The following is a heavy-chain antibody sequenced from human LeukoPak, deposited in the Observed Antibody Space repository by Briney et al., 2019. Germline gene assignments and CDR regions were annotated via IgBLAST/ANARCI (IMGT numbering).Heavy chain of an antibody. D-gene: IGHD6-13*01. CDR1: GGSISSYY. CDR3: ARSAAGTGGDFDY. V-gene: IGHV4-34*01. J-gene: IGHJ4*02. Sequence: SETLSLTCTVSGGSISSYYWSWIRQPPGKGLEWIGEINHSGSTHYDPSLKRGVTISVDTSKNQLSLSLTSVTAADTAVYYCARSAAGTGGDFDYWGQGSLVTVSS. CDR2: INHSGST.